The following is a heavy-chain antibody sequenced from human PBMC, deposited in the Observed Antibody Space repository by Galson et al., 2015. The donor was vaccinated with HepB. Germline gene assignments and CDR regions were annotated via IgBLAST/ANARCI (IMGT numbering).Heavy chain of an antibody. CDR3: AREAHIAVAAFDS. D-gene: IGHD2-21*01. V-gene: IGHV3-33*01. CDR1: GFTFTDFG. J-gene: IGHJ4*02. Sequence: SLRLSCAASGFTFTDFGMHWVRQAPGKGLEWVALMWFDGTNQYYADSVKGRFTISRDNSKNTLYLQMNSLRAEDTAVYYCAREAHIAVAAFDSWGQGTLVTVSS. CDR2: MWFDGTNQ.